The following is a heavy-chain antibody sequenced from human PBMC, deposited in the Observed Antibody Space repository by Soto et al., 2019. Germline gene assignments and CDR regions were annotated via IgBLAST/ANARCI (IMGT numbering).Heavy chain of an antibody. V-gene: IGHV3-30*18. Sequence: QVQLVQSGGGVVQPGRSLRLSCVASGFIFSTYGMHWVRQVPGKGLEWVAHISYDGSNEYYADSVKGRFTVSRDNAKNTLDLQMTGLKTEDTALYYCTKEYIVGTTWGYCESWGEGALVIVSS. CDR2: ISYDGSNE. CDR1: GFIFSTYG. J-gene: IGHJ4*02. D-gene: IGHD1-26*01. CDR3: TKEYIVGTTWGYCES.